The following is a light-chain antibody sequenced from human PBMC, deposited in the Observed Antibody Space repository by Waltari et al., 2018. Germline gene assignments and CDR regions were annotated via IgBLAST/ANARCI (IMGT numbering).Light chain of an antibody. CDR1: QTINNNF. CDR2: GAS. J-gene: IGKJ4*01. Sequence: TLSLSPGQSATLSCRASQTINNNFLVWYQQKPGQAPRLLIHGASSRATGFPDRFSGSGSGTDFTLTISRLEPEDVAVYYCQQYDGSILTFGGGTKVEI. V-gene: IGKV3-20*01. CDR3: QQYDGSILT.